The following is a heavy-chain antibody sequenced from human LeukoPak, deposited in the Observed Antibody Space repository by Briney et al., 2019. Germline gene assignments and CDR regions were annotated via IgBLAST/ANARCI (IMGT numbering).Heavy chain of an antibody. D-gene: IGHD2-8*01. J-gene: IGHJ4*02. CDR3: SKDNAKQFPRAFDY. CDR1: GFTVRINY. V-gene: IGHV3-53*01. Sequence: TGGSLRLSCAASGFTVRINYMSGVRRAPGKGVVGFSVIYSGGSPYYADSVEGRFTISRDNSKNTLYLQMNSLEAHETAVYYCSKDNAKQFPRAFDYWGQGAQVTVSS. CDR2: IYSGGSP.